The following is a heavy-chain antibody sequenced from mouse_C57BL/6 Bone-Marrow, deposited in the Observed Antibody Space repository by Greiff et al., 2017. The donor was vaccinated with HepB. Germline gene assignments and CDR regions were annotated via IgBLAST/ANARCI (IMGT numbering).Heavy chain of an antibody. V-gene: IGHV1-54*01. D-gene: IGHD2-3*01. J-gene: IGHJ1*03. CDR3: ARRSPDGYYVYWYFDV. CDR2: INPGSGGT. CDR1: GYAFTNDL. Sequence: VQLQESGAELVRPGTSVKVSCKASGYAFTNDLIEWVNQRPGQGLEWIGVINPGSGGTNYNEKFKGKATLTADKSSSTAYMQISSLTSEDSAVYFCARRSPDGYYVYWYFDVWGTGTTVTVSS.